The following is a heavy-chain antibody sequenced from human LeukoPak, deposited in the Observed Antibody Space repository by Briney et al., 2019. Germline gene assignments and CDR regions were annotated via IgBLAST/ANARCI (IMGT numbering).Heavy chain of an antibody. Sequence: SVKVSCKASGGTFSSYAISWVRQAPGQGLEWMGGIIPIFGTANYAQKFQGRVTITTDESTSTAYMELRSLRSDDTAVYYCARAFGTNYETDYWGQGTLVTVSS. J-gene: IGHJ4*02. CDR2: IIPIFGTA. V-gene: IGHV1-69*05. D-gene: IGHD3-10*01. CDR1: GGTFSSYA. CDR3: ARAFGTNYETDY.